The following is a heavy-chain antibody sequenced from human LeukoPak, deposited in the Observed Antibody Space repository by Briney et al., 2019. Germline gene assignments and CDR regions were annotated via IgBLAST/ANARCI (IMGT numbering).Heavy chain of an antibody. V-gene: IGHV1-18*01. CDR1: GYTFTSYG. D-gene: IGHD6-19*01. Sequence: ASVKVSCKASGYTFTSYGISWVRQAPGQGLEWMGWISAYNGNTNYAQKLQGRVTMTTDTSTSTAYMELRSLRSEDTAVYYCARVEYSSGWTYYFDYWGQGTLVTVSS. J-gene: IGHJ4*02. CDR3: ARVEYSSGWTYYFDY. CDR2: ISAYNGNT.